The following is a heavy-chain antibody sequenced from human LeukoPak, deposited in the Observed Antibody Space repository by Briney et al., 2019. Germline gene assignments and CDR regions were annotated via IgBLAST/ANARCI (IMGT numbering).Heavy chain of an antibody. CDR3: ASSGTYYYYYMDV. V-gene: IGHV3-30*02. CDR1: GSTFSSYG. Sequence: PGGSLRLSCAASGSTFSSYGMHWVRQAPGKGLEWVAFIRYDGSNKYYADSVKGRFTISRDNSKNTLYLQMNSLRAEDTAVYYCASSGTYYYYYMDVWGKGTTVTISS. CDR2: IRYDGSNK. J-gene: IGHJ6*03. D-gene: IGHD1-26*01.